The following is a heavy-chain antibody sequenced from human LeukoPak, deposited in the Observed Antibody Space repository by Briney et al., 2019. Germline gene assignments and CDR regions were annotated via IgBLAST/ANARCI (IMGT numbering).Heavy chain of an antibody. D-gene: IGHD3-16*01. J-gene: IGHJ3*02. CDR3: ATDVGIMITFGGVDAFDI. CDR1: GFTFSSYS. CDR2: ISSSSSYI. V-gene: IGHV3-21*01. Sequence: GGSLRLSCAASGFTFSSYSMNWVRQAPGKGLEWVSSISSSSSYIYYADSVKGRFTISRDNAKNPLYLQMNSLRAEDTAVYYCATDVGIMITFGGVDAFDIWGQGTVVTVSS.